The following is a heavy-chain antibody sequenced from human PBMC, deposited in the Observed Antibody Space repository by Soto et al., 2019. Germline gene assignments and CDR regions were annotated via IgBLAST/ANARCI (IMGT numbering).Heavy chain of an antibody. CDR1: GFTFSSYA. CDR2: ISYDGSNK. Sequence: GGSLRLSCAASGFTFSSYAMHWVRQAPGKGLEWVAVISYDGSNKYYADSVKGRFTISRDNSKNTLCLQMNSLRAEDTAVYYRARDHADYGDSHFDYWGQGTLVTVSS. CDR3: ARDHADYGDSHFDY. D-gene: IGHD4-17*01. V-gene: IGHV3-30-3*01. J-gene: IGHJ4*02.